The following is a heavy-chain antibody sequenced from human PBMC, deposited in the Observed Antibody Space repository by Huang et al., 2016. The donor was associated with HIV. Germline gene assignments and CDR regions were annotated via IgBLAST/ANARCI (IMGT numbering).Heavy chain of an antibody. CDR2: VSGRRGTI. CDR1: GFTFSNYA. D-gene: IGHD5-12*01. Sequence: EVQLWESGGTLVQPGGSLRLSCGASGFTFSNYAMSWVRQAPGKGVEVVSVVSGRRGTIYYADSVKGRFTISRDNVKKTVYLQMNSLRVEDAAVYYCAKDRGDGYSGYDYDYWGQGTLVTVSS. V-gene: IGHV3-23*01. J-gene: IGHJ4*02. CDR3: AKDRGDGYSGYDYDY.